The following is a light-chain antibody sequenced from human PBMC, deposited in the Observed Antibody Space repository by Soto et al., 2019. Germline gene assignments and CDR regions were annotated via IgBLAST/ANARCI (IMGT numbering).Light chain of an antibody. V-gene: IGKV3-15*01. CDR2: DAS. Sequence: EIVLTQSPCTLSLSPGDRATLSCRTSQSLSTRALAWYQQKPGQAPRLLISDASTGASGIPPRFSGSGSGTEFTLTIDRLQSADFAVYYCQQYDRWPVTFGGGTKVDIK. CDR1: QSLSTRA. J-gene: IGKJ4*01. CDR3: QQYDRWPVT.